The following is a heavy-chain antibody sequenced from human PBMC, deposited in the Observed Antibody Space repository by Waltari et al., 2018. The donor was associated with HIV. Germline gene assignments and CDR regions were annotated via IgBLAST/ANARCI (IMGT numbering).Heavy chain of an antibody. J-gene: IGHJ4*02. CDR1: GFTFSHFA. D-gene: IGHD3-9*01. CDR3: VKDYHMLTGFNGAYFVDC. V-gene: IGHV3-23*01. CDR2: ISVSGGTT. Sequence: EVQLLESGGGLVQPGGSLRLSCAASGFTFSHFALSWVRQAPGRGLVWVSVISVSGGTTDYADSVKGRFTISRDNSKNTLYLQMNSRRAEDTDLYHCVKDYHMLTGFNGAYFVDCWGQGTVVTVSS.